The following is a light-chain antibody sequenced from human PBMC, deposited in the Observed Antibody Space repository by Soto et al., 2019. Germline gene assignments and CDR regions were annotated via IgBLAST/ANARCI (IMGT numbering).Light chain of an antibody. J-gene: IGKJ4*01. CDR3: QQYTTYPLT. CDR2: KAS. CDR1: QSISTW. Sequence: DIQMTQSPSTLSASVGDRVTITCRASQSISTWLAWYQQKPGKAPKLLIYKASSLEGGVPSRFGGSGSGTLFNIAISSLHPDDFATHYCQQYTTYPLTFGGGTTVDIK. V-gene: IGKV1-5*03.